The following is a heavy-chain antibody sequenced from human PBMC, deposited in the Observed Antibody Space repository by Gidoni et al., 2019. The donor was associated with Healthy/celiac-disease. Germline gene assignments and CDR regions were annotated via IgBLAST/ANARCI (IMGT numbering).Heavy chain of an antibody. CDR3: ARAFSGFFDY. CDR1: GGSISSYY. Sequence: QVQLQESGPGLVKPSETLSLTCTVSGGSISSYYWSWIRQPPGKGLEWIGYIYYSGSTNYNPSLKSRVTISVDTSKNQFSLKLSSVTAADTAVYYCARAFSGFFDYWGQGTLVTVSS. J-gene: IGHJ4*02. CDR2: IYYSGST. D-gene: IGHD3-22*01. V-gene: IGHV4-59*01.